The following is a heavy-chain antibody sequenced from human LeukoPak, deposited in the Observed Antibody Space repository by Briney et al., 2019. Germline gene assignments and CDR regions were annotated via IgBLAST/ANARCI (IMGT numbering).Heavy chain of an antibody. CDR2: IKPSGSEK. CDR1: GFTFSNYW. Sequence: GGSLRLSCEGSGFTFSNYWMTWVRQAPEKGLEWVANIKPSGSEKHYADSVEGRFTISRDNAKNSLYLQMNSLRAEDTAVYYCARGLLSGDSFGYYNYYVDVWGKGTTVTVSS. J-gene: IGHJ6*03. V-gene: IGHV3-7*01. CDR3: ARGLLSGDSFGYYNYYVDV. D-gene: IGHD5-18*01.